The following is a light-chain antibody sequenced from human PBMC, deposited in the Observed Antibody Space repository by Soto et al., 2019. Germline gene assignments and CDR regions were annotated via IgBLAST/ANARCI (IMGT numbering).Light chain of an antibody. J-gene: IGKJ1*01. CDR3: QQYGSSGT. Sequence: EIVMTQSPATLSVSPGERATLSCRASQSVSSKLAWYQQKPGQAPRLLMYGASNRATGIPDRFSGSGSGTDFTLTISRLEPEDFAVYYCQQYGSSGTFGQGTKVDIK. CDR2: GAS. CDR1: QSVSSK. V-gene: IGKV3-20*01.